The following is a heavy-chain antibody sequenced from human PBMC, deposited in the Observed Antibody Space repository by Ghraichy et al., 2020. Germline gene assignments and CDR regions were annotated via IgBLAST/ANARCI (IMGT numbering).Heavy chain of an antibody. D-gene: IGHD2-8*02. CDR3: AKVTGTGPKGPVDY. Sequence: GGSLRLSCAASGFTFNIYAMSWVRQAPGKGLEWVSGITASGGSTYYADSVRGRFTVSRDNSKNTLDLQMDSLRAEDTAVYYCAKVTGTGPKGPVDYWGQGTLVTVSS. CDR1: GFTFNIYA. V-gene: IGHV3-23*01. J-gene: IGHJ4*02. CDR2: ITASGGST.